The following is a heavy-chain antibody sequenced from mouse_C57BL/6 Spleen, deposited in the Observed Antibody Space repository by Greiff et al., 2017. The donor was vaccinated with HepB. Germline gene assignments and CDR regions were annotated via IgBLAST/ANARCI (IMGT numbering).Heavy chain of an antibody. Sequence: VQLQQSGPELVKPGASVKISCKASGYTFTDYYMNWVKQSHGKSLEWIGDINPNNGGTSYNQKFKGKATLTVDKSSSTAYMELRSLTSEDSAVYYCARGGNYGNYGGFAYWGQGTLVTVSA. V-gene: IGHV1-26*01. CDR1: GYTFTDYY. J-gene: IGHJ3*01. CDR3: ARGGNYGNYGGFAY. D-gene: IGHD2-1*01. CDR2: INPNNGGT.